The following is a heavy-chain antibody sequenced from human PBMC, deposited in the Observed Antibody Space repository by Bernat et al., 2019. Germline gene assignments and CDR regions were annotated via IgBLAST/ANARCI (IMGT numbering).Heavy chain of an antibody. CDR3: ARDLSTATGRNFDC. CDR1: GGSISSNNW. V-gene: IGHV4-4*02. J-gene: IGHJ4*02. Sequence: QVQLQESGPGLVKPSGTLSLTCSVSGGSISSNNWWSWVRQPPGKGLEWIGEIYNSGRTNYNPSLKSRVTIPVDKSKNQFSLDLTSVTAADTAVYYCARDLSTATGRNFDCWGQGTLVIVSS. CDR2: IYNSGRT. D-gene: IGHD6-13*01.